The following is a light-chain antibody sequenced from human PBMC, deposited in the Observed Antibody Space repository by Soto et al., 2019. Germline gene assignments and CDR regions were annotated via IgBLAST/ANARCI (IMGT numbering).Light chain of an antibody. CDR2: DAS. CDR3: QRYDYFSS. J-gene: IGKJ2*03. Sequence: DIPMTQSPSTLSASVGDRVTITCRASQSIGSWLAWYQHKPGKAPKLLIFDASSLESGVPSRFSGSGSGTEFTLSISSLQPDDSATYYCQRYDYFSSFGQGTKLEIK. V-gene: IGKV1-5*01. CDR1: QSIGSW.